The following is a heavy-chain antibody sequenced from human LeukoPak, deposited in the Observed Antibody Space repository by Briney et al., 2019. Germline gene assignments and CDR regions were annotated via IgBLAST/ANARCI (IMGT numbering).Heavy chain of an antibody. Sequence: GGSLRLPCAASGFTFSSYGMHWVRQAPGKGLEWVAVIWYDGSNKYYADSVKGRFTISRDNSKNTLYLQMNSLRAEGTAVYYCAKLPISPAAGADYWGQGTLVTVSS. V-gene: IGHV3-33*06. J-gene: IGHJ4*02. CDR3: AKLPISPAAGADY. CDR2: IWYDGSNK. CDR1: GFTFSSYG. D-gene: IGHD6-13*01.